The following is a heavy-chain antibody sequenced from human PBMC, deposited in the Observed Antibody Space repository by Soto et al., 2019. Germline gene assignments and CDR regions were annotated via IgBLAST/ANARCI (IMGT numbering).Heavy chain of an antibody. D-gene: IGHD2-2*01. CDR3: ARDVRECSSTSCYVPWGYYFDY. V-gene: IGHV1-46*01. CDR2: INPSGGST. CDR1: GYTFTSYY. J-gene: IGHJ4*02. Sequence: ASVKVSCKASGYTFTSYYMHWVRQAPGQGLEWMGIINPSGGSTSYAQKFQGRVTMTRDTSTSTVYMELSSLRSEDTAVYYCARDVRECSSTSCYVPWGYYFDYWGQGTLVTVSS.